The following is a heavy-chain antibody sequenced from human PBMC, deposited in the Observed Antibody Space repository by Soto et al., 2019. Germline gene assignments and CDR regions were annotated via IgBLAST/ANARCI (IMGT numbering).Heavy chain of an antibody. Sequence: PSETLSLTCTVSGGSISSGGYYWSWIRQHPGKGLEWIGYIYYSGSTYYNPSLKSRVAISVDTSKNQFSLKLSSVTAADTAVYYCARGSAGQLDLSHWGRGTLVTVSS. CDR1: GGSISSGGYY. CDR3: ARGSAGQLDLSH. V-gene: IGHV4-31*03. CDR2: IYYSGST. J-gene: IGHJ4*02. D-gene: IGHD6-6*01.